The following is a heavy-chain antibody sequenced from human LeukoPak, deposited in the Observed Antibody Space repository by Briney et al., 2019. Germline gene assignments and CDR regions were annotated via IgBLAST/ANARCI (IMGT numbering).Heavy chain of an antibody. Sequence: SETLSLTCTVPGGSISSYYWSWIRQPAGKGLEWIGRIYTSGSTNYNPSLKSRVTMSVDTSKNQFSLKLSSVTAADTAVYYCARRGPYSSSWFDRGNYFDYWGQGTLVTVSS. CDR2: IYTSGST. J-gene: IGHJ4*02. V-gene: IGHV4-4*07. D-gene: IGHD6-13*01. CDR3: ARRGPYSSSWFDRGNYFDY. CDR1: GGSISSYY.